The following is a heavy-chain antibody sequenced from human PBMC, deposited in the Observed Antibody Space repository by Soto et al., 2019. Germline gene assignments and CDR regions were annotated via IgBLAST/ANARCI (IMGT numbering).Heavy chain of an antibody. V-gene: IGHV4-39*01. Sequence: GLXWIGSIYYSGSTYYNPSPKSRVTISVDTSKNQFSLKLSSVTAADTAVYYCGXXXXXXXXXXXXXXXXXWFDPWGQGTLVTVSS. J-gene: IGHJ5*02. CDR2: IYYSGST. CDR3: GXXXXXXXXXXXXXXXXXWFDP.